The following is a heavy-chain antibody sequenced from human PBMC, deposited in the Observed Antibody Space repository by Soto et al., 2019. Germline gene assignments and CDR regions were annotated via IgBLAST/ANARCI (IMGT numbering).Heavy chain of an antibody. CDR2: IWYDGSNK. J-gene: IGHJ4*02. V-gene: IGHV3-33*01. D-gene: IGHD3-3*01. Sequence: QVQLVESGGGVVQPGRSLRLSCAASGFTFSSYGMHWVRQAPGKGLEWVAVIWYDGSNKYYADSVKGRFTISRDNSKNKLYLQMNSLRAEDTAVYYCARVVQTDFWSGFDYWGQGTLVTVSS. CDR3: ARVVQTDFWSGFDY. CDR1: GFTFSSYG.